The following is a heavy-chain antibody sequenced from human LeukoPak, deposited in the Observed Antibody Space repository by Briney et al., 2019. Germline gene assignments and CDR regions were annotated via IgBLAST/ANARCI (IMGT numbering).Heavy chain of an antibody. CDR1: GFTFSGYW. Sequence: PGGSLRLSCAASGFTFSGYWMYWVRQAPGKGLVWVSLINSDGSSTNYADSVKGRFTISRDNAKNTLYLQVTSLTADDTAVYYCAKPKDNSLYCFDYWGQGTLVTVSS. D-gene: IGHD1-20*01. J-gene: IGHJ4*02. CDR3: AKPKDNSLYCFDY. V-gene: IGHV3-74*01. CDR2: INSDGSST.